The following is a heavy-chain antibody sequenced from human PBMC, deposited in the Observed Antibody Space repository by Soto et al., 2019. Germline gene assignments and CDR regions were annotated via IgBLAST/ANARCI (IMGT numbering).Heavy chain of an antibody. CDR1: GFTFSSYA. J-gene: IGHJ4*02. Sequence: GESLKISCAASGFTFSSYAMSWVRQAPGKGLEWVSAISGSGGSTYYADSVKGRFTISRDNSKNTLYLQMNSLRAEDTAVYYCAKDHDRLEDYWGQGTLVTVSS. CDR2: ISGSGGST. CDR3: AKDHDRLEDY. D-gene: IGHD1-1*01. V-gene: IGHV3-23*01.